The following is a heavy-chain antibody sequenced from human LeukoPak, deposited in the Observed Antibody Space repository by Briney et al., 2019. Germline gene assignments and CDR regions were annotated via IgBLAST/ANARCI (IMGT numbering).Heavy chain of an antibody. CDR1: GFTFSSYG. J-gene: IGHJ5*02. CDR2: IWYDGSNK. D-gene: IGHD2-2*01. V-gene: IGHV3-33*01. Sequence: GGSLRLSCAASGFTFSSYGMHWVRQAPGKGLEWVAVIWYDGSNKYYADSVKGRFTISRDNSKNTLYLQMNSLRAEDTALYYCARDLGCSTTSCRYNWFDPWGQGTLVTVSS. CDR3: ARDLGCSTTSCRYNWFDP.